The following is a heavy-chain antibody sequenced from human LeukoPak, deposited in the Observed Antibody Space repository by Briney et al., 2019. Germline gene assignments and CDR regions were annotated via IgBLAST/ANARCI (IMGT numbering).Heavy chain of an antibody. D-gene: IGHD3-22*01. CDR3: AKDRPKYYYDSSALFTASRAFDI. J-gene: IGHJ3*02. CDR1: GFTFSNYA. CDR2: ISGSGGST. Sequence: GGSLRLSCAASGFTFSNYAMSWVRQAPGKGLEWVSAISGSGGSTYYADSVKGRFTISRDNSKNTLYLQMNSLRAEDTAVYYCAKDRPKYYYDSSALFTASRAFDIWGQGTMVTVSS. V-gene: IGHV3-23*01.